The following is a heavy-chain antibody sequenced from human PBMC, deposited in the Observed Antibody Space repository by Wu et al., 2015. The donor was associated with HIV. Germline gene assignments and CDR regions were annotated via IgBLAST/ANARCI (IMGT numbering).Heavy chain of an antibody. D-gene: IGHD3-10*01. CDR3: ARAGVEYYGSGSYSDWFDP. CDR1: GGTFSSYA. Sequence: QVQLVQSGAEVKKPGSSVKVSCKASGGTFSSYAINWVRQAPGQGLEWMGKIIPIFGTANYAQKFRGRVTITADESTSTAYMELSSLRSEDTAVYYCARAGVEYYGSGSYSDWFDPWGQGTLVTVSS. J-gene: IGHJ5*02. CDR2: IIPIFGTA. V-gene: IGHV1-69*13.